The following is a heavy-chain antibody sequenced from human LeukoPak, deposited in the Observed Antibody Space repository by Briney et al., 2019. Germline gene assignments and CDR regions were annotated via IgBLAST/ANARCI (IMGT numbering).Heavy chain of an antibody. J-gene: IGHJ5*02. CDR1: GGSISSSGYY. Sequence: SETLSLTCTVSGGSISSSGYYWGWIRQPPGKGLEWIGTIYYSGSTFYNPSLKSRVTISVDTSKNQFSLKLSSVTAADTAVYFCARGMAAAYDYNWFDPWGQGTLVTVSS. CDR3: ARGMAAAYDYNWFDP. CDR2: IYYSGST. D-gene: IGHD5-12*01. V-gene: IGHV4-39*07.